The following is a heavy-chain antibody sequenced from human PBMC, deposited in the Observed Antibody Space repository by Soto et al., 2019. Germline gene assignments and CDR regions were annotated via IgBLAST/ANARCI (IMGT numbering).Heavy chain of an antibody. V-gene: IGHV4-39*07. CDR2: IYYSGST. D-gene: IGHD2-2*01. J-gene: IGHJ5*02. Sequence: SETLSLTCTVSGGSISSSSYYWGWIRQPPGKGLEWIGSIYYSGSTYYNPSLKSRVTISVDTSKNQFSLKLSSVTAADTAVYYCARSLDYIVVVPAATVGWFDPWGLGTLVTVSS. CDR3: ARSLDYIVVVPAATVGWFDP. CDR1: GGSISSSSYY.